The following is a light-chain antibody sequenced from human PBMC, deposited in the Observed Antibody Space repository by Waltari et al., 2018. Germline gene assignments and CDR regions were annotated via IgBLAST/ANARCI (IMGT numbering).Light chain of an antibody. J-gene: IGLJ3*02. CDR1: SSSIGAGYD. CDR2: PNS. V-gene: IGLV1-40*01. CDR3: QSYDSSLNHWV. Sequence: QSVLTQPPSVSGAPGQRVTISCTGSSSSIGAGYDVHWYQHLPGRAPKLLLPPNSPRPSGVPDRFSGSKSGTSASLAITGLQAEDEADYYCQSYDSSLNHWVFGGGTKLTVL.